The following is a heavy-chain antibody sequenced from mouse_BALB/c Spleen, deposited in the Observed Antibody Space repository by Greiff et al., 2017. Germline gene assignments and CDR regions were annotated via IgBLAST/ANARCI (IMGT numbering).Heavy chain of an antibody. CDR1: GFSLTSYG. CDR3: ARNWGSSRDYAMDY. D-gene: IGHD1-1*01. CDR2: ICSGGSK. J-gene: IGHJ4*01. V-gene: IGHV2-2*02. Sequence: VQLQQSGPGLVQPSQSLSITCTVSGFSLTSYGVHWVRQSPGKGLEWLGVICSGGSKVYNAAFITRLSISKDNSKSQVFFKMNSLQANDTAIYYCARNWGSSRDYAMDYWGQGTSVTVSS.